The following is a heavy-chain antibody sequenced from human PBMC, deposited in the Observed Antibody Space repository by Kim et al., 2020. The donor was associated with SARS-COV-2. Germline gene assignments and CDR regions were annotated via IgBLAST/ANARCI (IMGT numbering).Heavy chain of an antibody. CDR1: GFDFGSFG. V-gene: IGHV3-30*18. CDR2: VSYDGSVT. Sequence: GGSLRLSCAASGFDFGSFGMDWVRQAPGKGLEWVALVSYDGSVTHYADSVKGRFTISRDNSKNTVFLQMNSLRDEDTAVYYCAKDRGGGGCNGFDSWGEG. D-gene: IGHD2-15*01. J-gene: IGHJ4*02. CDR3: AKDRGGGGCNGFDS.